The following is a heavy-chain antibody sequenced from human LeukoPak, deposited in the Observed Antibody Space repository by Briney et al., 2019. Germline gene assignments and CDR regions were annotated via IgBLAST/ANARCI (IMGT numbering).Heavy chain of an antibody. Sequence: RGGSLRLSCAASGFTFSSYAMHWVRQAPGKGLEWVAVISYDGSNKYYADSVKGRFTISRDNSKNTLYLQMNSLRAEDTAVYYCARTYDFWSGYYSYWGQGTLVTVSS. CDR3: ARTYDFWSGYYSY. CDR2: ISYDGSNK. D-gene: IGHD3-3*01. J-gene: IGHJ4*02. CDR1: GFTFSSYA. V-gene: IGHV3-30*04.